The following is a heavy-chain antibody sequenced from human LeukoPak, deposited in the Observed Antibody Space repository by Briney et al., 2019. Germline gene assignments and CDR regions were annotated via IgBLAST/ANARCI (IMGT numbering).Heavy chain of an antibody. CDR2: ISINTDT. D-gene: IGHD1-26*01. Sequence: PGGSLRLSCAASGIAVIGNYMSWVRQPPGKGLEWVSFISINTDTFYADSVRGRFTISRDSSKNTLFLQMNSLRDEDSAVYYRAIAQSWDELFDSWGQGTLVTVSS. V-gene: IGHV3-53*01. J-gene: IGHJ4*02. CDR3: AIAQSWDELFDS. CDR1: GIAVIGNY.